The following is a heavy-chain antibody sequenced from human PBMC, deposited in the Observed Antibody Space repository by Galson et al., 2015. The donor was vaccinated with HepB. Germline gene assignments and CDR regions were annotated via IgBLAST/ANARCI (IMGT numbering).Heavy chain of an antibody. V-gene: IGHV3-15*01. CDR1: GFTFSNPW. D-gene: IGHD3-10*01. CDR2: IKSKTDGGTT. Sequence: SLRLSCAASGFTFSNPWMRWVRQAPGKGLEWVGRIKSKTDGGTTDYAAPVKGRFTISRDDSKNTLYLQMNSLKTEDTAVYYCTTIGRFRELPRWGQGTLVTVSS. CDR3: TTIGRFRELPR. J-gene: IGHJ4*02.